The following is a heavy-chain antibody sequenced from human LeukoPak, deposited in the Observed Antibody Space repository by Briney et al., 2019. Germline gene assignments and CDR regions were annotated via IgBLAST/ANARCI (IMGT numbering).Heavy chain of an antibody. J-gene: IGHJ4*02. CDR3: VRAGLDAGYFDS. V-gene: IGHV3-30*04. D-gene: IGHD1-14*01. CDR2: VSSDGSYR. Sequence: GGSLRLSCAASGFTFNNYAMHWVRQAPGKGLEWVAVVSSDGSYRYYADSVKGRFTTSRDNSKNTLYLQMNSLRTEDTAVYYCVRAGLDAGYFDSWGQGVLATVSS. CDR1: GFTFNNYA.